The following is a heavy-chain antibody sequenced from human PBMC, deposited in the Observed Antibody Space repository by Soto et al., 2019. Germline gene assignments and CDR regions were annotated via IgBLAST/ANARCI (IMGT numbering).Heavy chain of an antibody. Sequence: GGSLRLSCATSGFTFSSYGMHWVRQAPGKGLEWVAVISRDGGTKYYADSVKGRFTISRDNSRNTLFLEMNSLRGDDMAVYYCTGEVASGYWGQGTLVTVSS. CDR1: GFTFSSYG. J-gene: IGHJ4*02. D-gene: IGHD2-8*02. CDR2: ISRDGGTK. V-gene: IGHV3-30*03. CDR3: TGEVASGY.